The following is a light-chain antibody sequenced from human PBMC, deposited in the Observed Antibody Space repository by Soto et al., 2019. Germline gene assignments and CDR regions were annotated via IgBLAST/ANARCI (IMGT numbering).Light chain of an antibody. Sequence: QSALTQPPSASGSPGQSVTISCTGTSSDVGGYNYVSWYQQHPGKAPIVLIYEVSKRPSGVPDRFSGSKSGNTASLTVSGLQAEDEADYYCSSYAGSNNLYVFGTGTKVTV. CDR2: EVS. J-gene: IGLJ1*01. V-gene: IGLV2-8*01. CDR3: SSYAGSNNLYV. CDR1: SSDVGGYNY.